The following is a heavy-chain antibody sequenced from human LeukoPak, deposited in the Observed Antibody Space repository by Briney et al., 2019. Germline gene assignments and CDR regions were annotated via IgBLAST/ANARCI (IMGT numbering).Heavy chain of an antibody. Sequence: PSETLSLTCAVYGGSFSGYYWSWIRQPPGKGLEWIGYIYCSGSTSYNPSLKSRVTISVDTSKKQFSLKLSSVTAADTAVYYCARATLNYDFWSGYMSTDAFDIWGQGTMVTVSS. CDR2: IYCSGST. CDR3: ARATLNYDFWSGYMSTDAFDI. D-gene: IGHD3-3*01. CDR1: GGSFSGYY. J-gene: IGHJ3*02. V-gene: IGHV4-59*12.